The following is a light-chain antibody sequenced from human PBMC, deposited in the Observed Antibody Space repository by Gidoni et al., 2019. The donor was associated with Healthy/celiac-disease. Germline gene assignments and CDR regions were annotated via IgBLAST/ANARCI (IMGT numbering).Light chain of an antibody. Sequence: SYELTQPPPVSVPPGQTASITCSGDKLGNKYACWYQQKPGQSPVLVIYQDNKRPSGIPERFSGSNSGNTATLTISGTQAMDEADYYCQAWDSSTGVFGTGTKATVL. CDR3: QAWDSSTGV. CDR1: KLGNKY. V-gene: IGLV3-1*01. J-gene: IGLJ1*01. CDR2: QDN.